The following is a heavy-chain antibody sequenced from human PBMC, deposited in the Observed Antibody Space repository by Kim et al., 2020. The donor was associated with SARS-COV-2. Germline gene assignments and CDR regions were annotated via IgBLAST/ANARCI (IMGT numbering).Heavy chain of an antibody. D-gene: IGHD3-22*01. J-gene: IGHJ4*02. CDR2: ISGSGGST. Sequence: GGSLRLSCAASGFTFSSYAMSWVRQAPGKGLEWVSAISGSGGSTYYADSVKGRFTISRDNSKNTLYLQMNSLRAEDTAVYYFAGGSSGYYGDYGGQGTLVTVSS. V-gene: IGHV3-23*01. CDR1: GFTFSSYA. CDR3: AGGSSGYYGDY.